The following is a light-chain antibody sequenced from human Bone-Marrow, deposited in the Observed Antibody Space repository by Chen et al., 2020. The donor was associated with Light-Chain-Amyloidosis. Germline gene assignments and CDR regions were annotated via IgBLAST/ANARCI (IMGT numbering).Light chain of an antibody. CDR2: KVT. V-gene: IGLV2-14*01. Sequence: QSALTQPASVSGSPGQSITFSCTGTSSDVGGDNHVSWYQQHPDKAPKPMLYKVTNRPSWVPDRFSGSTSDNTASMTISGLQTEDEAEYFCSSYTITNTLVFGGGTRVTVL. J-gene: IGLJ1*01. CDR3: SSYTITNTLV. CDR1: SSDVGGDNH.